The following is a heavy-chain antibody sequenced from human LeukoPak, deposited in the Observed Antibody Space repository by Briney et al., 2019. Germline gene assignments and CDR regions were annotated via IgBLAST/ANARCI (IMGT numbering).Heavy chain of an antibody. V-gene: IGHV4-39*01. J-gene: IGHJ4*02. CDR2: IFYSGSA. CDR1: GGSITRSSYY. Sequence: PSETLSLTCTVSGGSITRSSYYWAWIRQPPGKGLEWIASIFYSGSAYYNPSLKSRVTISVDTSKNQFSLKMSSVTAADTAVYYCARHDLHSSSWYYFNYWGQGTLVSVSS. D-gene: IGHD6-13*01. CDR3: ARHDLHSSSWYYFNY.